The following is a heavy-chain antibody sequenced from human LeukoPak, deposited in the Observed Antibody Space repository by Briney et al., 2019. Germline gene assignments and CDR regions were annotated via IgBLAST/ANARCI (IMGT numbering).Heavy chain of an antibody. V-gene: IGHV4-34*01. CDR3: ARNEHGETIDY. J-gene: IGHJ4*02. D-gene: IGHD4-17*01. Sequence: SETLSLTCAVYGGSFSGYYWSWIRQPPGKGLEWIGEINHSGSTNYNPSLKSRVTISVDTSKNQFSLKLSSVTAADTAVYYCARNEHGETIDYWGQGTLVTVSS. CDR2: INHSGST. CDR1: GGSFSGYY.